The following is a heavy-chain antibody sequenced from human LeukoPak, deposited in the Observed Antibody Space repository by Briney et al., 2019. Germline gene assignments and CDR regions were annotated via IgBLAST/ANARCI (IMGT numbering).Heavy chain of an antibody. Sequence: SETLSLTCTVSGGSISSHYWSWIRQPPGKGLEWIGYIYYSGSTNYNPSLKSRVTISVDTSKNHFSLKLSSVTAADTAVYYCARGGEAYYDFWSGYYHYYYMDVWGKGTTVTVSS. CDR1: GGSISSHY. J-gene: IGHJ6*03. D-gene: IGHD3-3*01. CDR2: IYYSGST. V-gene: IGHV4-59*11. CDR3: ARGGEAYYDFWSGYYHYYYMDV.